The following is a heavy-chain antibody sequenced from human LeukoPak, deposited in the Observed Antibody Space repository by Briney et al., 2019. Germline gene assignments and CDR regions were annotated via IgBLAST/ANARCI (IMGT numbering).Heavy chain of an antibody. CDR2: ISSSSGYI. D-gene: IGHD5-12*01. J-gene: IGHJ6*02. CDR3: AKSGVTTRRRDYYYGMDV. CDR1: GFTFSTYI. Sequence: GGSLRLSCAASGFTFSTYIMNWVRQAPGKGLEWVSSISSSSGYIYYADSVKGRFTISRDNAKNSLYLQMNSLRAEDTAVYYCAKSGVTTRRRDYYYGMDVWGQGTTVTVSS. V-gene: IGHV3-21*01.